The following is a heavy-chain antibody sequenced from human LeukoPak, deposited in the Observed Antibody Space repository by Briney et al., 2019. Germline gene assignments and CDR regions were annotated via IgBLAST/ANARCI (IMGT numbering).Heavy chain of an antibody. CDR1: GYTFTSYG. CDR3: ARVGYYYDSSGVDY. J-gene: IGHJ4*02. CDR2: ISAYSGNT. V-gene: IGHV1-18*01. Sequence: ASVKVSRKASGYTFTSYGISWVRQAPGQGLEWMGWISAYSGNTNYAQKLQGRVTMTTDTSTSTAYMELRSLRSDDTAVYYCARVGYYYDSSGVDYWGQGTLVTVSS. D-gene: IGHD3-22*01.